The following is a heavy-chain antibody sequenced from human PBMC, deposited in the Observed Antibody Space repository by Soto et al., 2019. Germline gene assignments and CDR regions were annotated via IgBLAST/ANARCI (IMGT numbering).Heavy chain of an antibody. CDR2: ISGYSGNA. D-gene: IGHD3-10*01. Sequence: QVQVMQSGAEVKKPGDSVKVSCKTAGYIFSDYGINRVRQAPGQGLEWMGWISGYSGNANLAQRLQGRVTMTTDKTTRTAYMELRRLRSDVTAVYYCAKRTSGTAWGESDYWGQGTLVTVSS. CDR3: AKRTSGTAWGESDY. CDR1: GYIFSDYG. V-gene: IGHV1-18*04. J-gene: IGHJ4*02.